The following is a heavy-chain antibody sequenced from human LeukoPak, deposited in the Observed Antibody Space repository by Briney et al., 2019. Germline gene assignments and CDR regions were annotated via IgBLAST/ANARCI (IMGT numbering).Heavy chain of an antibody. CDR2: IYYSGST. CDR3: ARGAYSYGHPPSLDY. Sequence: SETLSLTCTVSGGSISSSSYYWGWIRQPPGKGLEWIGSIYYSGSTYYNPSLKSRVTISVDTSKNQFSLKLTSVTAADTALYYCARGAYSYGHPPSLDYWGQGTPVTVSS. CDR1: GGSISSSSYY. D-gene: IGHD5-18*01. V-gene: IGHV4-39*07. J-gene: IGHJ4*02.